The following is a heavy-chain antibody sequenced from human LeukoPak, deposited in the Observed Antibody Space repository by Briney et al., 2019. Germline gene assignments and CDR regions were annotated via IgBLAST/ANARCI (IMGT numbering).Heavy chain of an antibody. D-gene: IGHD3-9*01. Sequence: GGSLRLSCAASGFTFDDYAMHWVRQAPGKGLEWVSGISWNSGSIGYADSVKGRFTISRDNAKNSLYLQMNSLRAEDTALYYCAKGSDILTGYYYYGMDVWGQGTTVTVSS. J-gene: IGHJ6*02. CDR1: GFTFDDYA. CDR3: AKGSDILTGYYYYGMDV. V-gene: IGHV3-9*01. CDR2: ISWNSGSI.